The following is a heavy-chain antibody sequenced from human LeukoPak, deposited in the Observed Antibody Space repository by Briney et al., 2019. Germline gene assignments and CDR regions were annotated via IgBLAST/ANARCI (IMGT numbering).Heavy chain of an antibody. V-gene: IGHV3-23*01. J-gene: IGHJ3*01. CDR1: GFTFSTYA. CDR3: AKEMATIRAFDF. Sequence: GGSLRLSCAASGFTFSTYAMSWARQAPGKGLEWVSVISGSGSSTYYADSVKGRFTIPRDNSKNTLYLQMNSLRAEDTAVYYCAKEMATIRAFDFWGPGTMVTVSS. CDR2: ISGSGSST. D-gene: IGHD5-24*01.